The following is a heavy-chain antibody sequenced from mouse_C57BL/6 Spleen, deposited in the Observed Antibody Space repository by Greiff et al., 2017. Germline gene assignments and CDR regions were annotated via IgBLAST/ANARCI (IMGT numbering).Heavy chain of an antibody. J-gene: IGHJ2*01. CDR2: IDPETGGT. CDR1: GYTFTDYE. D-gene: IGHD3-2*02. CDR3: TRLDSSGY. V-gene: IGHV1-15*01. Sequence: VNVVESGAELVRPGASVTLSCKASGYTFTDYEMHWVKQTPVHGLEWIGAIDPETGGTAYNQKFKGKAILTADKSSSTAYMELRSLTSEDSAVYYCTRLDSSGYWGQGTTLTVSS.